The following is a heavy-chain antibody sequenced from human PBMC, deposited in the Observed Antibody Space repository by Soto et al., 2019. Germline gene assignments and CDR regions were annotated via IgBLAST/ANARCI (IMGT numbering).Heavy chain of an antibody. Sequence: QVQLVQSGAEVKKPGASVKVSCKASGYTFTDYYMHWVRQAPGQGLEWMGWINPNNGATNYAQKFQGWVTMTRDTSISTAYMELSRLTSDDTAVYYCARQLRFGEGTYYYGMDVWGQGTTVTISS. D-gene: IGHD3-10*01. CDR1: GYTFTDYY. CDR2: INPNNGAT. J-gene: IGHJ6*02. CDR3: ARQLRFGEGTYYYGMDV. V-gene: IGHV1-2*04.